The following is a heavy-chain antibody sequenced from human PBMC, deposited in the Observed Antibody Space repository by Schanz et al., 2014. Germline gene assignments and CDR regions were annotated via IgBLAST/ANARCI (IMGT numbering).Heavy chain of an antibody. J-gene: IGHJ3*02. CDR3: ARGPSTGAFDI. CDR2: INPSGGST. Sequence: QVQLVQSGAEVKKPGASVKVSCKASGYTFTSYYMHWVRQAPGQGLEWMGIINPSGGSTSYAQKCQGRVAMTRDTYTSTVYMELSSLRSEDTAVYFCARGPSTGAFDIWGQGTMVTVSS. V-gene: IGHV1-46*03. CDR1: GYTFTSYY.